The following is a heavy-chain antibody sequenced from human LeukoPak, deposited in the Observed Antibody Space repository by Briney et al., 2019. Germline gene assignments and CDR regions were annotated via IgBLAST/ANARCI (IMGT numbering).Heavy chain of an antibody. CDR2: IFDSGSA. CDR3: ARHSDYYDSSGYRFDY. CDR1: GGPISSYY. D-gene: IGHD3-22*01. V-gene: IGHV4-59*08. J-gene: IGHJ4*02. Sequence: SETLSLTCTVSGGPISSYYWGWIRQPPEKGLQWIGYIFDSGSATYNPSLKSRVTISLDTSKNQFSLKLSSVTAADTAVYYCARHSDYYDSSGYRFDYWGQGTLVTVSS.